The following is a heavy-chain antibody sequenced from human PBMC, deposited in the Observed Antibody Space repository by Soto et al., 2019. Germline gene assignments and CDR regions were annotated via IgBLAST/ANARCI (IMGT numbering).Heavy chain of an antibody. V-gene: IGHV3-23*01. CDR1: GFTFSSYA. Sequence: EVQLLESGGGLVQPGGSLRLSCAASGFTFSSYAMSWVRQAPGKGLEWVSGISGSGGSTYYADSVKGRLTISRDNSKNTLYLRMNSLRAEDTAVYYCAKDLFWDSSTWYYLDYWGQGTLVTVSS. D-gene: IGHD6-13*01. CDR2: ISGSGGST. CDR3: AKDLFWDSSTWYYLDY. J-gene: IGHJ4*02.